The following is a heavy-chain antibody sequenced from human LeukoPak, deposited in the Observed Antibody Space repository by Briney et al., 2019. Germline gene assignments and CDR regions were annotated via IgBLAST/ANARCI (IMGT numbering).Heavy chain of an antibody. D-gene: IGHD3-9*01. CDR3: ARDPDMTASDAFDI. CDR1: GGTFSSYA. J-gene: IGHJ3*02. V-gene: IGHV1-69*13. CDR2: IVPIFGTA. Sequence: GASVKVSYKASGGTFSSYAISWVRQAPGQGLEWMGGIVPIFGTANYAQKFQGRVTITADESTSTAYMELSSLRSEDTAVYYCARDPDMTASDAFDIWGQGTMVTVSS.